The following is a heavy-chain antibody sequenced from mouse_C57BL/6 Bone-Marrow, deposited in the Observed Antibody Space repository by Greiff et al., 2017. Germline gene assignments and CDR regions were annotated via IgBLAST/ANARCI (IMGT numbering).Heavy chain of an antibody. J-gene: IGHJ1*03. CDR3: AVGYYGSSWCFKF. Sequence: QVKLKESGPELVKPGASVKISCKASGYAFSSSWMNWVKQRPGKGLEWIGRIYPGDGDTNYNGQFKGKDTLTADKSSSTAYMQLSSLTSEDSAVYLCAVGYYGSSWCFKFWGTGTTVTVSS. CDR1: GYAFSSSW. D-gene: IGHD1-1*01. CDR2: IYPGDGDT. V-gene: IGHV1-82*01.